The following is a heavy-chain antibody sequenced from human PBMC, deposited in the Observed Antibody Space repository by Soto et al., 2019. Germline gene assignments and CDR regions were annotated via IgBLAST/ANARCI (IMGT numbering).Heavy chain of an antibody. CDR2: IHPRGGST. V-gene: IGHV1-46*03. CDR3: ARDRKEGYCTNGVCPSNTWFDP. CDR1: GYTFTSYH. Sequence: GASVQVSCKASGYTFTSYHMHWVRQAPGQRPERMGLIHPRGGSTSYAPTFQGRAPMTRDTSTRTVYMELSSLRSEDTAVYYCARDRKEGYCTNGVCPSNTWFDPWGQGTLVTVSS. D-gene: IGHD2-8*01. J-gene: IGHJ5*02.